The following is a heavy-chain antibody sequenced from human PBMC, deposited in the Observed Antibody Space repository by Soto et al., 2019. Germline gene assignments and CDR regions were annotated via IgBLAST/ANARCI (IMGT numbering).Heavy chain of an antibody. CDR2: IYYSGST. Sequence: QLQLQESGPGLVKPSETLSLTCTVSGGSISSSSYYWGWIRQPPGKGLEWIGSIYYSGSTYYNPSLKSRVTISVDTSKNQFSLKLSSVTAADTAVYYCARRFRQQLAYYYYYYMDVWGKGTTVTVSS. CDR1: GGSISSSSYY. D-gene: IGHD6-13*01. V-gene: IGHV4-39*01. CDR3: ARRFRQQLAYYYYYYMDV. J-gene: IGHJ6*03.